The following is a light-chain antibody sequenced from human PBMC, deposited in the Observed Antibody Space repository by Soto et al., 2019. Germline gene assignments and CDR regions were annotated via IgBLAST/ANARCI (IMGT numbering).Light chain of an antibody. CDR2: GAS. CDR1: QSVSSSY. Sequence: EIVLTQSPGTLSLSPGERATLSCRASQSVSSSYLAWYQQKPGQAPRLLIYGASSRATGIPDRFSGSGSGTDFTLTISRLEPEDFAVYYCQQYGSSQGLGTFGGGTKVEIK. J-gene: IGKJ4*01. CDR3: QQYGSSQGLGT. V-gene: IGKV3-20*01.